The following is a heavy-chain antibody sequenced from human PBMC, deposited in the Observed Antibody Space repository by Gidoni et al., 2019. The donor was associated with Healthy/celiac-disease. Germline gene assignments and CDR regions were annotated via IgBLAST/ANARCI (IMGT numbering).Heavy chain of an antibody. V-gene: IGHV3-73*02. CDR2: SRSKANSYAT. CDR3: TSHLTGNY. Sequence: ELQLVESGGGLVQPGGSLILSCASSRFTFSGSAMHWVRQPSAKGLEWVGRSRSKANSYATAYAASVKGRFTISRDDSKNTAYLQMNSLKTEDTAVYYCTSHLTGNYWGQGTLVTVSS. J-gene: IGHJ4*02. CDR1: RFTFSGSA. D-gene: IGHD3-9*01.